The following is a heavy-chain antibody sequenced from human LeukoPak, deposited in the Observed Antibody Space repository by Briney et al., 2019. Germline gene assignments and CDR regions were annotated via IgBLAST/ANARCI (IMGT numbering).Heavy chain of an antibody. V-gene: IGHV4-34*01. Sequence: LEWIGEINHSGSTNYNPSLKSRVTISVDTSKNQFSLKLSSVTAADTAVYYCARGRLGGYWGQGTLVTVSS. CDR3: ARGRLGGY. D-gene: IGHD3-9*01. CDR2: INHSGST. J-gene: IGHJ4*02.